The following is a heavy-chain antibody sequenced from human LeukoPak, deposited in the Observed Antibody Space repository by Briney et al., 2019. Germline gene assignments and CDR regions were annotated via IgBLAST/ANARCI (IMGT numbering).Heavy chain of an antibody. CDR2: ITGSGYPT. D-gene: IGHD3-10*01. CDR1: GFIFIASG. Sequence: PGGSLRLSCAASGFIFIASGISWVRQAPGQGLEWVAAITGSGYPTYYADSVKGRFTISRDNSKNTVSLQMDSLGAEDTGVYYCVCSRGYFAYWGQGTLVSVSS. V-gene: IGHV3-23*01. J-gene: IGHJ4*02. CDR3: VCSRGYFAY.